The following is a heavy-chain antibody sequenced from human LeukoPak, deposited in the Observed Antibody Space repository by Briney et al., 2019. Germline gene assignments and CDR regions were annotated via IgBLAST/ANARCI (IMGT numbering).Heavy chain of an antibody. CDR1: GGSFSGYY. CDR2: INHSAIT. Sequence: SETLSLTCAVYGGSFSGYYWTWIRQPPGKGLEWIGEINHSAITNYNPSLKSRLTISVDTSKTQFSLRLSSVTTADTAVYCCARGPPLNPSESDYGGYYYFDYWGQGTLVTVSS. D-gene: IGHD2-21*01. V-gene: IGHV4-34*01. CDR3: ARGPPLNPSESDYGGYYYFDY. J-gene: IGHJ4*02.